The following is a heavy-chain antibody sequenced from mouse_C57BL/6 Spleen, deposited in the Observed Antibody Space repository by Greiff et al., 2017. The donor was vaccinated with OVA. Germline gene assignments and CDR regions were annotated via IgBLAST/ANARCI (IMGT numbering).Heavy chain of an antibody. V-gene: IGHV5-4*01. CDR3: ARDPYYSDCVNFDY. D-gene: IGHD2-12*01. Sequence: EVQVVESGGGLVKPGGSLKLSCAASGFTFSSYAMSWVRQTPEKRLEWVATISDGGSYTYYPDNVKGRFTISRDNAKNNRYLQMSNLKSEDTAMYYCARDPYYSDCVNFDYWGQGTTLTVSS. CDR2: ISDGGSYT. CDR1: GFTFSSYA. J-gene: IGHJ2*01.